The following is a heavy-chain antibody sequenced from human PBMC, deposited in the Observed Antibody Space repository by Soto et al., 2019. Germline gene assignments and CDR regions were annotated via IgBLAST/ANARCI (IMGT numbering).Heavy chain of an antibody. CDR3: ARVRPPYSSSSHY. V-gene: IGHV1-18*01. Sequence: AAPVKVSCKASCYTFTSYGISWVRQAPGQGLEWMGWISAYNGNTNYAQKLQGRVTMTTDTSTSTAYMELRSLRSDDTAVYYCARVRPPYSSSSHYWGQGTLVTVSS. D-gene: IGHD6-6*01. CDR1: CYTFTSYG. J-gene: IGHJ4*02. CDR2: ISAYNGNT.